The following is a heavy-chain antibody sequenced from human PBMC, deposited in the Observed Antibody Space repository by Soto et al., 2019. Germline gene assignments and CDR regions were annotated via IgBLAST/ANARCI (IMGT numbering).Heavy chain of an antibody. CDR3: ARERVDYGDY. CDR2: INPSGGST. CDR1: GYTFTSYY. J-gene: IGHJ4*02. Sequence: QVQLVQSGAEVKKPGASVKVSCKASGYTFTSYYMHWVRQAPGQGLEWMGIINPSGGSTSYAQNVQGRVTMTRDTSTSTVYMELSSLRSEDTAVYYCARERVDYGDYWGQGTLVTVSS. V-gene: IGHV1-46*01.